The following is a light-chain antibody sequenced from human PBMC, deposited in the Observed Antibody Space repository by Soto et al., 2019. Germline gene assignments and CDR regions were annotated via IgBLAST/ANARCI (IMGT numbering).Light chain of an antibody. CDR3: QQRSNGIT. J-gene: IGKJ5*01. V-gene: IGKV3-11*01. Sequence: IVLTQSPATLSLSPGDRATLSCWASQSVSSYLAWYQQKPGQAPRLLIYDASNRATDVPARFSGSGSGTDFTLTISSLEPEDFAVYFCQQRSNGITFGQGTRL. CDR2: DAS. CDR1: QSVSSY.